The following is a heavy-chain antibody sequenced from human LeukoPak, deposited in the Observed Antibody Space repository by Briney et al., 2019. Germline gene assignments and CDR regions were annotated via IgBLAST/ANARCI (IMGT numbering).Heavy chain of an antibody. CDR2: IKPKTDGGTT. CDR1: GFSLSDAW. D-gene: IGHD1-1*01. J-gene: IGHJ4*02. CDR3: TQLSRGY. Sequence: KPGGSLRLSCAASGFSLSDAWMSWVRQAPGKGLECVGRIKPKTDGGTTDYAEPVKDRFPVSRDDSKNTLYLQINSLTTEDTGLYYCTQLSRGYWGQGTQVTVSS. V-gene: IGHV3-15*01.